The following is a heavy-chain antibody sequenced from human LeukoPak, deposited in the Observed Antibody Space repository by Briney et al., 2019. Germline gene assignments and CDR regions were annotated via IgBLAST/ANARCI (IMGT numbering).Heavy chain of an antibody. Sequence: PSETLSLTCTVSGGSIGSYSWSWIRQPAGKGLEWIGRIYTSENTDYNPSLKSRVTMSVDMSTSQYSLRLTSVTAADTAVYDCAREGDYGDCSKSFYDMDVGGKGTTVTVSS. CDR1: GGSIGSYS. CDR2: IYTSENT. V-gene: IGHV4-4*07. CDR3: AREGDYGDCSKSFYDMDV. J-gene: IGHJ6*03. D-gene: IGHD4-17*01.